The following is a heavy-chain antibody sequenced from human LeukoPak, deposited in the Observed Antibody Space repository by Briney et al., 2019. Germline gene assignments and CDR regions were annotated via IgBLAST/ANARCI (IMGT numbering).Heavy chain of an antibody. CDR2: IKSKADGGTT. CDR1: GFTFSNAW. J-gene: IGHJ4*02. CDR3: TTLDIVVVPAATDTDY. D-gene: IGHD2-2*03. V-gene: IGHV3-15*01. Sequence: PGGSLRPSCAASGFTFSNAWMSWVRQAPGKGLEWVGRIKSKADGGTTDYAAPVKGRFTISRDDSKNTLYLQMNSLKTEDTAVYYCTTLDIVVVPAATDTDYWGQGTLVTVSS.